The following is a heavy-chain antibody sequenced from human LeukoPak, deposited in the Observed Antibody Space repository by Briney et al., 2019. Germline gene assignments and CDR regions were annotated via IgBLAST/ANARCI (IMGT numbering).Heavy chain of an antibody. V-gene: IGHV3-23*01. CDR2: TNSGGTTT. CDR3: AKQSYARSLGE. D-gene: IGHD3-10*02. CDR1: GFPFSDFS. J-gene: IGHJ4*02. Sequence: PGGSLRLSCATSGFPFSDFSMTWVRQAPGKGLEWISTTNSGGTTTCYAESVKGRFTISRDNFKNALYLQMSSLRVEDTAIYYCAKQSYARSLGEGGPGTLVTVSS.